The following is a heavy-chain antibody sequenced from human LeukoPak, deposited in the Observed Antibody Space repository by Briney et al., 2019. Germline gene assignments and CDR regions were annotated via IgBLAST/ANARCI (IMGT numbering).Heavy chain of an antibody. Sequence: GGSLRLSCAASGFTFSSYGMHWVRQAPGKGLEWVAVISYDGSNKYYADSVKGRFTISRDNSKNTLYLQMNSLRAEDTAVYYCARDGFSGSYYPFDYWGQGTLVTVSS. CDR1: GFTFSSYG. CDR3: ARDGFSGSYYPFDY. D-gene: IGHD1-26*01. V-gene: IGHV3-30*12. J-gene: IGHJ4*02. CDR2: ISYDGSNK.